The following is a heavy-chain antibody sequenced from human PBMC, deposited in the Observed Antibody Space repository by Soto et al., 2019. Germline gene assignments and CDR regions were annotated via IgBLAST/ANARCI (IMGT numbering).Heavy chain of an antibody. V-gene: IGHV3-23*01. J-gene: IGHJ3*02. CDR2: ISNNGYDT. CDR3: AHPRGYGVFDAFDI. D-gene: IGHD4-17*01. Sequence: PGGSLRLSCAASGFFFSTYAMNWVRQAPGKGLEWVSAISNNGYDTYYAESVRGRFTISRDNSINTLYLQMSRLRTEDTAVYYCAHPRGYGVFDAFDIWGQGTMVTVSS. CDR1: GFFFSTYA.